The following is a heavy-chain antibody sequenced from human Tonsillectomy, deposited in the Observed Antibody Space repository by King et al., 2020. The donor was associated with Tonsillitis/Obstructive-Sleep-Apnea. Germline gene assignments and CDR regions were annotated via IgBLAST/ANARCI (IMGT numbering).Heavy chain of an antibody. CDR3: ARGDLFDPNYPSYFDY. J-gene: IGHJ4*02. Sequence: VQLQQWVAGLLKPSETLSLTCAVYGGSFSGYYWSWIRQPPGKGLECIGEINHSGSTNYNPSLKSRVTISVDTSKNQFSLKLSSVTAADTAVYYCARGDLFDPNYPSYFDYWGQGTLVTVSS. CDR1: GGSFSGYY. V-gene: IGHV4-34*01. CDR2: INHSGST. D-gene: IGHD3-3*01.